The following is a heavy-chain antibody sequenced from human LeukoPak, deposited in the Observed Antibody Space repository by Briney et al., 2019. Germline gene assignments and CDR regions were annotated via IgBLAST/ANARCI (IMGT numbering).Heavy chain of an antibody. V-gene: IGHV4-39*01. CDR3: ARHVGFITMDRGVINNNWFDP. CDR1: GGSISSSSYY. Sequence: SETLSLTCTVSGGSISSSSYYWGWIRQPPGKGLEWIGSIYYSGSPYYNPSLKSRVTISVDTSKKQFSLKLSSVTAVDTAVYYCARHVGFITMDRGVINNNWFDPWGQGTLVTVSS. J-gene: IGHJ5*02. CDR2: IYYSGSP. D-gene: IGHD3-10*01.